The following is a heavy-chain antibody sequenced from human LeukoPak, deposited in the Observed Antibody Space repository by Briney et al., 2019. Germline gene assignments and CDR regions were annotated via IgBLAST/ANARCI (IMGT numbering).Heavy chain of an antibody. Sequence: PGGSLRLSCAASGFTFSSYAMHWIRQAPGKGLEWVSYISSGGNPIYYADSVKGRFTISRDNSKTTLYLQMNSLRAEDTAVYYCARGYSWVRGRYSHFGDYWYFDLWGRGTLVTVSS. CDR1: GFTFSSYA. CDR3: ARGYSWVRGRYSHFGDYWYFDL. V-gene: IGHV3-48*01. D-gene: IGHD3-10*01. CDR2: ISSGGNPI. J-gene: IGHJ2*01.